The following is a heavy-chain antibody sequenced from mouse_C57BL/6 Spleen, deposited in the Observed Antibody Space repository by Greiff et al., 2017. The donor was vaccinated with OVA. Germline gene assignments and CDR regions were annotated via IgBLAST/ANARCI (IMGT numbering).Heavy chain of an antibody. CDR2: INPNNGGT. D-gene: IGHD2-5*01. J-gene: IGHJ4*01. CDR3: ARYSNYGYYYAMDY. Sequence: VQLKQSGPELVKPGASVKIPCKASGYTFTDYNMDWVKQSHGKSLEWIGDINPNNGGTIYNQKFKGKATLTVDKSSSTAYMELRSLTSEDTAVYYCARYSNYGYYYAMDYWGQGTSVTVSS. CDR1: GYTFTDYN. V-gene: IGHV1-18*01.